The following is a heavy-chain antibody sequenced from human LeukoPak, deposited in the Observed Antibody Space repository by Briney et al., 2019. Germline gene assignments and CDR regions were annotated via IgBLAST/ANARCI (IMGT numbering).Heavy chain of an antibody. Sequence: GSLRLSCAASGFTFSIYSMNWVRQAPGKGLEWVSYISSSSSTIHYVDSVKGRFTISRDDAMNSLYLQMNNLRAEDTAVYYCARDLYPGYWGQGTLVTVSS. D-gene: IGHD3-16*01. CDR3: ARDLYPGY. CDR2: ISSSSSTI. CDR1: GFTFSIYS. J-gene: IGHJ4*02. V-gene: IGHV3-48*01.